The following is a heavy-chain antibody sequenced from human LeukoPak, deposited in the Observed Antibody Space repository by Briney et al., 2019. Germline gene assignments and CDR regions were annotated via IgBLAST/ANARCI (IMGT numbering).Heavy chain of an antibody. J-gene: IGHJ4*02. V-gene: IGHV3-53*01. CDR3: ARDRSDGYGFDY. D-gene: IGHD5-24*01. CDR1: GFTVNSNY. Sequence: GGSLRLSCAASGFTVNSNYMSWVRQAPGKGLEWVSIIYSGAGTYYADSVKGRFTISRDNSKNTLYLQMNSLRVEDTAVYHCARDRSDGYGFDYWGQGTLVTVSS. CDR2: IYSGAGT.